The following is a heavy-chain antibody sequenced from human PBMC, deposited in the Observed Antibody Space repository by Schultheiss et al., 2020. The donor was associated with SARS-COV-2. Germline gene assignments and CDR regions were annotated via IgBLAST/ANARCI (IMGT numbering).Heavy chain of an antibody. V-gene: IGHV4-59*04. Sequence: SQTLSLTCTVSGGSISSYYWSWIRQPAGKGLEWIGSIYHSGSTYYNPSLKSRVTISVDTSKNQFSLKLSSVTAADTAVYYCARSIAAEDYYYYGMDVWGQGTTVTVSS. CDR1: GGSISSYY. D-gene: IGHD6-13*01. CDR3: ARSIAAEDYYYYGMDV. J-gene: IGHJ6*02. CDR2: IYHSGST.